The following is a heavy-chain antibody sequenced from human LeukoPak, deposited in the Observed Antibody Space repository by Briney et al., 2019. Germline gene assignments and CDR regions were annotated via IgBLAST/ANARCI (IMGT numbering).Heavy chain of an antibody. D-gene: IGHD6-25*01. Sequence: GGSLRLSCAASGFSFSGYGMHWVRQAPGKGLEWVAFIRFDGSNEYYADSVKGRFTISRDKSKNTLSLQMNGLRVEDTAVYYCARDRHIAAAGYYFDYWGQGTLVTVSS. CDR3: ARDRHIAAAGYYFDY. V-gene: IGHV3-30*02. CDR2: IRFDGSNE. CDR1: GFSFSGYG. J-gene: IGHJ4*02.